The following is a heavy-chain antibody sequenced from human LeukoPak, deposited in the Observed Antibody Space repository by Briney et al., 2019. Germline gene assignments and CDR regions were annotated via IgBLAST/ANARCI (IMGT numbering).Heavy chain of an antibody. V-gene: IGHV4-59*12. CDR3: ARQKSRGYSGYDQIRFDY. J-gene: IGHJ4*02. CDR1: GGSISSYY. Sequence: SETLSLTCTVSGGSISSYYWSWIRQPPGKGLEWIGYIYYSGSTNYNPSLKSRVTISVDTSKNQFSLKLSSVTAADTAVYYCARQKSRGYSGYDQIRFDYWGQGTLVTVSS. D-gene: IGHD5-12*01. CDR2: IYYSGST.